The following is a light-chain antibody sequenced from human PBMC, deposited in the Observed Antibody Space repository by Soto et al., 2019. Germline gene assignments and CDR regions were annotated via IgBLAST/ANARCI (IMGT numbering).Light chain of an antibody. J-gene: IGKJ1*01. CDR2: GAS. CDR3: QQHSHWPPWT. CDR1: ENVRTF. V-gene: IGKV3-11*01. Sequence: EVVLTQSPATLSLSPGERATLSCRASENVRTFVDWYQQKPGQAPRLLIYGASNRATGIPDRFSGSGSGTDFTLNISNLEPQDFAVYYCQQHSHWPPWTYGQGTRVEIE.